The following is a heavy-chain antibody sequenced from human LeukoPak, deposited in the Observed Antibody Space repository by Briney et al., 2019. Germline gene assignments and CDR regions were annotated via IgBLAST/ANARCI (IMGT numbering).Heavy chain of an antibody. D-gene: IGHD3-10*01. V-gene: IGHV3-23*01. CDR3: ARAFSGSALDDY. CDR2: ISGSGGST. CDR1: GFTFSSYA. Sequence: GGSLRLSCAASGFTFSSYAMSWVRQAPGKGLEWVSAISGSGGSTYYADSVKGRFTISRDNAKNSLYLQMNSLRAEDTAVYYCARAFSGSALDDYWGQGTLVTVSS. J-gene: IGHJ4*02.